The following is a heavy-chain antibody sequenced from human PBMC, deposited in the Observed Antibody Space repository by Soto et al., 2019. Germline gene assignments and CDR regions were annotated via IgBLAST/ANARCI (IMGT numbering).Heavy chain of an antibody. V-gene: IGHV3-33*01. Sequence: GGSLRLSCAASGFTFSSYGIHWVRQAPGKGLEWVAVIWYDGSQKYYLDSVKGRFTISRDNSKDTVYLQMNSLRAEDTAVYFCARAAWVVPGSIGNWFDPWGQGTLVTVSS. D-gene: IGHD2-2*02. CDR3: ARAAWVVPGSIGNWFDP. CDR1: GFTFSSYG. J-gene: IGHJ5*02. CDR2: IWYDGSQK.